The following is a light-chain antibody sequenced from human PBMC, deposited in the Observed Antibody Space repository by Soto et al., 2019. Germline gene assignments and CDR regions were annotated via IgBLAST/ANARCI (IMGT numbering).Light chain of an antibody. V-gene: IGLV2-11*01. CDR3: CSYAGSYTWV. Sequence: QPALTQPRSVSGSPGQSVTISCTGTNSDVGGYNFVSWYQQHPGKAPKLMIYDVSKRPSGVPDRFSGSKSGNTASLTISGLQAEDEADYYCCSYAGSYTWVFGGGTKLTVL. J-gene: IGLJ3*02. CDR2: DVS. CDR1: NSDVGGYNF.